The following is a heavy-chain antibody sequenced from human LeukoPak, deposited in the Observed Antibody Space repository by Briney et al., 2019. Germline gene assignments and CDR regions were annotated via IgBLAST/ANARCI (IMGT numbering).Heavy chain of an antibody. CDR2: IYPGDSDT. J-gene: IGHJ4*02. CDR1: GYSFTNYW. CDR3: ARGAYYYDSSGYEGYYFDY. Sequence: GESLKISCKGSGYSFTNYWIGWVRQMPGKGLEWMGIIYPGDSDTRYSPSFQGRVTISADKSISTAYLQWSSLKASDTAMYYCARGAYYYDSSGYEGYYFDYWGQGTLVTVSS. V-gene: IGHV5-51*01. D-gene: IGHD3-22*01.